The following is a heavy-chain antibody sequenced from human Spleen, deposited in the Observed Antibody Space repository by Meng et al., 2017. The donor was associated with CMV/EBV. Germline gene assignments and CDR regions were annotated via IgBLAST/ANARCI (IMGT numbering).Heavy chain of an antibody. J-gene: IGHJ5*02. V-gene: IGHV4-34*01. CDR1: GGSFSGYS. D-gene: IGHD2-2*01. CDR3: ARGLTSCWDP. CDR2: INHSGST. Sequence: LSLTCAVYGGSFSGYSWSWIRQPPGKGLEWIGEINHSGSTNYNPSLKSRVTISVDTSKNQFSLKLSSVTAADTAVYYCARGLTSCWDPWGQGTLVTVSS.